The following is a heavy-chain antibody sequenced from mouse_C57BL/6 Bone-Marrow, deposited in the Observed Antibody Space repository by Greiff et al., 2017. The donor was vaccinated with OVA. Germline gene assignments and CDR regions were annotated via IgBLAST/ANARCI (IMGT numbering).Heavy chain of an antibody. CDR2: IDPSDSYT. CDR1: GYTFTSYW. CDR3: ALTGMDYFDY. V-gene: IGHV1-59*01. J-gene: IGHJ2*01. D-gene: IGHD4-1*01. Sequence: QVQLQQPGAELVRPGTSVKLSCKASGYTFTSYWMHWVKQRPGQGLEWIGVIDPSDSYTNYNQKFKGKATLTVDTSSSTAYMQLSSLTSEDSAVYYCALTGMDYFDYWGQGTTLTVSS.